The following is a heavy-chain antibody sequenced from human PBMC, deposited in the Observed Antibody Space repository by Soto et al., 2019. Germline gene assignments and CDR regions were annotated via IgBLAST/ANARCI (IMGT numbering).Heavy chain of an antibody. V-gene: IGHV4-31*03. D-gene: IGHD2-2*01. CDR2: IYYSGST. J-gene: IGHJ6*04. Sequence: KPSETLSLTCTVSGGSISSGGYYWSWIRQHPGKGLEWIGYIYYSGSTYYNPSLKSRVTISVDTSKNQFSLKLSSVTAADTAVYYCARDPVIVVVPAAMPGLGMDVWGKGTTVTVSS. CDR3: ARDPVIVVVPAAMPGLGMDV. CDR1: GGSISSGGYY.